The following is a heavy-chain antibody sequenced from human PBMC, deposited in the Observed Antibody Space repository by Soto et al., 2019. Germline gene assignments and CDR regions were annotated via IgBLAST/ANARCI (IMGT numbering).Heavy chain of an antibody. CDR2: TYYRSKWYN. D-gene: IGHD6-13*01. J-gene: IGHJ6*02. Sequence: SQTLSLTCAISGDSVSSNSAAWNCISQSPSRGLEWLGRTYYRSKWYNDYAVSVKSRITINPGTSKNQFSLQLNSVTPEDTAVYYCAREQQLVDYYYYGMDVWGQGTTVTVS. CDR3: AREQQLVDYYYYGMDV. V-gene: IGHV6-1*01. CDR1: GDSVSSNSAA.